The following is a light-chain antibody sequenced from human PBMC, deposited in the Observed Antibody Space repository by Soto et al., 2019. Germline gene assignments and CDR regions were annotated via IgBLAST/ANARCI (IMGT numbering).Light chain of an antibody. CDR2: DTS. V-gene: IGKV3-20*01. Sequence: EFVSTQSPGTLSLSHGERATLSCRASQSLTNSFMAWYQQKPGQAPRLLIYDTSSRASGIPDRFSGSGSGTEFTLTIGSLQSEDFAVDYCQQYSSSPSFGQGTRLEIK. CDR1: QSLTNSF. J-gene: IGKJ5*01. CDR3: QQYSSSPS.